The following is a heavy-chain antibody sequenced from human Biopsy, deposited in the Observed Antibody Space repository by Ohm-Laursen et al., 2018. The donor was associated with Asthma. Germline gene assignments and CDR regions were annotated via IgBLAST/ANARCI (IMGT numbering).Heavy chain of an antibody. J-gene: IGHJ1*01. D-gene: IGHD3-3*02. CDR3: ARTFHFWSPYHAEHYQL. CDR1: GFTFGDYW. Sequence: GTLSLTCLASGFTFGDYWMSWVRQVPGKGLEWEANIKHDGTEKNHVDSLKGRFTISRDNAKNSLYLQMNSLRAEDTAVYYCARTFHFWSPYHAEHYQLWGQGTLVTVSS. V-gene: IGHV3-7*01. CDR2: IKHDGTEK.